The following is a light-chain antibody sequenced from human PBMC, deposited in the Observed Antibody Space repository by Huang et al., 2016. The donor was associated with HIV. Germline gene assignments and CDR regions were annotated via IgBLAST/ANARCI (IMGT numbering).Light chain of an antibody. Sequence: EIVMTQSPATLSVSPGERATLSCRASQSISRNLAWYQHKPGQAPMLRFYDAPTRATGIPVRFSGSGSGTEFTLTISSLQSEDFAVYYCQEYVNWPWTFGQGTKVEIK. J-gene: IGKJ1*01. CDR3: QEYVNWPWT. V-gene: IGKV3-15*01. CDR1: QSISRN. CDR2: DAP.